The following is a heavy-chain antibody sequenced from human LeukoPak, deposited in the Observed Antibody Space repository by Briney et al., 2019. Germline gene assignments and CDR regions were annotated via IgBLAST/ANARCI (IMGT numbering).Heavy chain of an antibody. CDR1: GFTFSTYW. V-gene: IGHV3-7*01. Sequence: GGSLRLSCAASGFTFSTYWMSWVRQAPGKGLEWVANIRKDGSDIHYVDSVKGRFTISRDNAKNSLYLEMSSLRGEDTAVYYCARDRLATGVSFDYWGQGTLVTVSS. CDR2: IRKDGSDI. J-gene: IGHJ4*02. D-gene: IGHD7-27*01. CDR3: ARDRLATGVSFDY.